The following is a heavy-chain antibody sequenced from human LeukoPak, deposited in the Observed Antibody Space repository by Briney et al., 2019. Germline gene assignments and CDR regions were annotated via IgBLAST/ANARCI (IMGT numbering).Heavy chain of an antibody. CDR1: GFTFSSYG. Sequence: GGSLRLSCAASGFTFSSYGMHWVRQAPGKGLEWVAFIRYDGSNKYYADSVKGRFTISRDNSKNTLYLQMNSLRAEDTAVYYCAKDSRWRASSGDAFDIWGQGTMVTVSS. CDR2: IRYDGSNK. CDR3: AKDSRWRASSGDAFDI. V-gene: IGHV3-30*02. D-gene: IGHD4-23*01. J-gene: IGHJ3*02.